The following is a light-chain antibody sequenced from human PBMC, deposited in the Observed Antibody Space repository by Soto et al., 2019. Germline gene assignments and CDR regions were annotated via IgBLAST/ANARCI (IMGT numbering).Light chain of an antibody. CDR3: HQYAISPYT. J-gene: IGKJ2*01. CDR2: GAS. V-gene: IGKV3-20*01. Sequence: ENVLTQSPGTLSLSPGEGASLSCRASQSVSSNYLAWFQQKPGQAPRLLIYGASSRATGIPGRFSGSGSGTDFTLTITRLEPEDFAVYYCHQYAISPYTFGQGTILEIK. CDR1: QSVSSNY.